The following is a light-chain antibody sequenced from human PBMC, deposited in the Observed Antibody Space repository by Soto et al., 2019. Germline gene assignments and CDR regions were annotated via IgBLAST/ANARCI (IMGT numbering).Light chain of an antibody. CDR3: QQYGGSPRIT. Sequence: EIVMTQSPATLSVSPGEGATLSCSASQSVTVNSLAWYQQKPGQAPRLLIYAASTRAAAVPDRFTGSGSGTDFALTISRLEPEDVAIYYCQQYGGSPRITFGQGTRLEIK. CDR2: AAS. J-gene: IGKJ5*01. CDR1: QSVTVNS. V-gene: IGKV3-20*01.